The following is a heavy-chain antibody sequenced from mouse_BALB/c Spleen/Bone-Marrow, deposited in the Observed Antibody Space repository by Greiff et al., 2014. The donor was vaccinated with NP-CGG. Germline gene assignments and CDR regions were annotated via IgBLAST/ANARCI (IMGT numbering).Heavy chain of an antibody. CDR3: AVYDYGGFAY. CDR2: IDPANGNT. D-gene: IGHD2-4*01. V-gene: IGHV14-3*02. Sequence: VQLQQPGAELVKPGASVKLSCTASGFNIKDTYMHWVKQRPEQGLEWIGRIDPANGNTKYDPKFQGKATITADTSSNTAYLQLSSLTSEDTAVYYCAVYDYGGFAYWGQGTLVTVSA. J-gene: IGHJ3*01. CDR1: GFNIKDTY.